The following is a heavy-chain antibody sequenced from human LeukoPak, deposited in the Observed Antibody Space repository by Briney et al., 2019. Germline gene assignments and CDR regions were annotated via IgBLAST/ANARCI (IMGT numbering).Heavy chain of an antibody. J-gene: IGHJ3*02. CDR1: GGTFSSYA. CDR2: IIPIFGTA. CDR3: ARDMGRLSAFDI. V-gene: IGHV1-69*13. D-gene: IGHD1-1*01. Sequence: SVKVSCKASGGTFSSYAISWVRQAPGQGLEWMGGIIPIFGTANYAQKFQGRVTITADESTSTAYMELSSLRSEDTAVYYCARDMGRLSAFDIWGQGTMVTVSS.